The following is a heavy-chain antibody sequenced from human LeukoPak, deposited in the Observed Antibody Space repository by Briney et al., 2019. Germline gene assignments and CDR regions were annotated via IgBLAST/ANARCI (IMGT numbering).Heavy chain of an antibody. D-gene: IGHD5-18*01. CDR2: ISYDGSNK. V-gene: IGHV3-30*18. CDR3: AKDPYSYGLNYFDY. J-gene: IGHJ4*02. CDR1: GFTFSSYG. Sequence: PGRSLRLSCAASGFTFSSYGMHWVRQAPGKGLEWVAVISYDGSNKYYADSVKGRFTISRDNSKNTLYLQMNSLRAEDTAVYYCAKDPYSYGLNYFDYGGQGTLVTVSS.